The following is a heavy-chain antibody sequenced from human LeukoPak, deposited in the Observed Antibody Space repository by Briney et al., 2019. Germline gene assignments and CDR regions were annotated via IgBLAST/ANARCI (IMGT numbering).Heavy chain of an antibody. CDR3: ARAEVLPDYYAISGGFDY. Sequence: SETLSLTCTVSGGSISTYYWSWIRQPPGKGLEWIGYIYYSGSTNYNPSLKGRITISVDTSKNQFSLKLSSVTAADTAVYYCARAEVLPDYYAISGGFDYWGQGTLVTVSS. CDR2: IYYSGST. J-gene: IGHJ4*02. CDR1: GGSISTYY. D-gene: IGHD3-10*01. V-gene: IGHV4-59*01.